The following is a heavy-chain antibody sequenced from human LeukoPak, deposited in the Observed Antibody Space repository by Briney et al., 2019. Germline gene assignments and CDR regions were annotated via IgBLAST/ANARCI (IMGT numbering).Heavy chain of an antibody. D-gene: IGHD3-10*01. CDR2: ISSGSSTI. CDR1: GFTFSRCS. CDR3: ASPAHGSGSYFPFDY. V-gene: IGHV3-48*02. Sequence: GGSLRLSCAASGFTFSRCSMNWVRQAPGKGLEWVSYISSGSSTIYYVDSVKGRFTISRDNAKNSLYLQINSLRDEDTAVYYRASPAHGSGSYFPFDYWGQGTLVTVSS. J-gene: IGHJ4*02.